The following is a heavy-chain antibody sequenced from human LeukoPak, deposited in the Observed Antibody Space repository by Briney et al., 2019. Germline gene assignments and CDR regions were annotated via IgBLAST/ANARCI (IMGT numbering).Heavy chain of an antibody. Sequence: PGGSLRLSCAVSGVTVSSNHMSWVRQAPGKGLEWVSLISGSGAGTYYADSVKGRFTISRDNSKNTLYLQMNSLRAEDTAVYYCAKGYSSAWYVDYWGRGTLVTVSS. V-gene: IGHV3-23*01. CDR1: GVTVSSNH. D-gene: IGHD6-19*01. CDR3: AKGYSSAWYVDY. CDR2: ISGSGAGT. J-gene: IGHJ4*02.